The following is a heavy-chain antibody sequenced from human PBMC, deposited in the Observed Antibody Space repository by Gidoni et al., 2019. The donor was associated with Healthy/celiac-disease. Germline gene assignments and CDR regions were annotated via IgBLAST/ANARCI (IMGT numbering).Heavy chain of an antibody. CDR1: GFTVSSYG. CDR3: AKDDRWKGFVY. V-gene: IGHV3-30*02. D-gene: IGHD3-10*01. J-gene: IGHJ4*02. Sequence: QVQLVESGGGVVQPGRSLRLYFAASGFTVSSYGMHWVRQAPGKGMEWVAFIRYDGSNKYYADSVKGRFTISRDNSKNTLYLQRNSLRAEDTAVYYCAKDDRWKGFVYWGQGTLVTVSS. CDR2: IRYDGSNK.